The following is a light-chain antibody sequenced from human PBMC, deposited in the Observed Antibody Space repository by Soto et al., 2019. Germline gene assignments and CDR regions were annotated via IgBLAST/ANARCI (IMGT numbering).Light chain of an antibody. CDR2: DVT. Sequence: QSALTQPRSVSGSPGQSVTISCTGTSSDVGGYDYVSWCQQHPGKAPKLLIYDVTRRPSGVPDRFSGSKSGNTASLPISGLQAEDEADYYCCSYAGAYTWMFGGGTKLTVL. V-gene: IGLV2-11*01. CDR1: SSDVGGYDY. J-gene: IGLJ3*02. CDR3: CSYAGAYTWM.